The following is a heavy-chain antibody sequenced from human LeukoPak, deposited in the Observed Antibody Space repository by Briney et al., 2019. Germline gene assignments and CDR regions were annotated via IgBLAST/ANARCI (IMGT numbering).Heavy chain of an antibody. CDR3: ARDLLPIAAAGKAGMDV. D-gene: IGHD6-13*01. CDR2: IYYSGST. CDR1: GGSISSSSYY. Sequence: PSETLSLTCTVSGGSISSSSYYWGWIRQPPGKGLEWIGSIYYSGSTYYNPSLKSRVTISVDTSKNQFSLKLSSVTAADTAVYYCARDLLPIAAAGKAGMDVWGQGTTVTVSS. V-gene: IGHV4-39*07. J-gene: IGHJ6*02.